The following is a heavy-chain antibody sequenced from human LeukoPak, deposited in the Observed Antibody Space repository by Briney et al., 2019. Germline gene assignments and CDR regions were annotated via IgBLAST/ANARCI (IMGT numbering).Heavy chain of an antibody. V-gene: IGHV1-18*01. Sequence: ASVKVSCKAFGYIFTQYGISWVRQAPGQGLEWMASISTYNGNTNYAQNFQGRVTVTTDTSTSTAYMELRSLRSDDTAVYYCARRTGYNYYYMEVWGQGATVTVPS. CDR2: ISTYNGNT. J-gene: IGHJ6*03. CDR1: GYIFTQYG. CDR3: ARRTGYNYYYMEV. D-gene: IGHD3/OR15-3a*01.